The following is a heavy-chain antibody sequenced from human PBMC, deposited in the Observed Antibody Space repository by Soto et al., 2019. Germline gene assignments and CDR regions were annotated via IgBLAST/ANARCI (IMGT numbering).Heavy chain of an antibody. V-gene: IGHV4-34*01. Sequence: QVQLQQWGAGLLKPSETLSLTYAVYGESFNGYYWTWIRQPPGKGLEYIGEINHSGTTKYNPSLRSRLSLSVDTSKNQFSLQLSSVTAADTALYYCARGWYYYDSSGYYYTTTLDYWCQGTLVTVSS. CDR1: GESFNGYY. J-gene: IGHJ4*02. CDR2: INHSGTT. D-gene: IGHD3-22*01. CDR3: ARGWYYYDSSGYYYTTTLDY.